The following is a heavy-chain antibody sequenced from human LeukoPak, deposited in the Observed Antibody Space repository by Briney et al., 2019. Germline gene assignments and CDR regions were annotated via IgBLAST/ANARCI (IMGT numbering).Heavy chain of an antibody. Sequence: GGSLRLSCAASGFTFSNYAMSWVRQMPGKGLEWMGIIYPGDSDTRYSPSFQGQVTISADKSISTAYLQWSSLKVSDTAMYYCARLETLATLDYWGQGTLVTVSS. CDR3: ARLETLATLDY. D-gene: IGHD5-12*01. J-gene: IGHJ4*02. V-gene: IGHV5-51*01. CDR1: GFTFSNYA. CDR2: IYPGDSDT.